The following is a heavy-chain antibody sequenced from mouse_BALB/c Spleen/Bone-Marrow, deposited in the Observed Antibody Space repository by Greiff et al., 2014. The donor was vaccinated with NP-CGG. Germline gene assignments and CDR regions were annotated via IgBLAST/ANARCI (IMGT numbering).Heavy chain of an antibody. Sequence: QVQLKESGPGLVAPSQSLSITCTVSGFSLTDYGINWVRQPPGKGLEWLGMIWGDGTTDYNSALRSRPSINKDNSRSQVFLKMNSLQTDDTARYYCAREKYGNYYAMGYWGQGTSVTVSS. CDR3: AREKYGNYYAMGY. D-gene: IGHD2-10*02. J-gene: IGHJ4*01. V-gene: IGHV2-6-7*01. CDR1: GFSLTDYG. CDR2: IWGDGTT.